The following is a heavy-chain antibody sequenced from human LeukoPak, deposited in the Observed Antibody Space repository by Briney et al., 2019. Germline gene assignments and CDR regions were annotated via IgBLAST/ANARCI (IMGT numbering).Heavy chain of an antibody. D-gene: IGHD6-13*01. V-gene: IGHV4-34*01. CDR1: GGSFSGYY. CDR3: ARLVGSSWYREVLRGRDY. CDR2: INHSGST. J-gene: IGHJ4*02. Sequence: SETLSLTCAVYGGSFSGYYWSWIRQPPGKGLEWIGEINHSGSTNYNPSLKSRVTISVDTSKNQFSLKLSSVTAADTAVYYCARLVGSSWYREVLRGRDYWGQGTLVTVSS.